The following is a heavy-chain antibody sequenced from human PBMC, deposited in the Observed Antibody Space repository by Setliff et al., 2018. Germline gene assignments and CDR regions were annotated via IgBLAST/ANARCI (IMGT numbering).Heavy chain of an antibody. D-gene: IGHD1-1*01. Sequence: GGSLRLSCAASGFSFSGSYMSWFRQAPGKGLEWLSYVTTTGGFTKEADSVRGRFSVSRDNSKKSVYLQINDLRAEDTALYFCAKGGDWDDQHYAFDIWGQGTMVTVSS. J-gene: IGHJ3*02. CDR2: VTTTGGFT. CDR3: AKGGDWDDQHYAFDI. CDR1: GFSFSGSY. V-gene: IGHV3-11*03.